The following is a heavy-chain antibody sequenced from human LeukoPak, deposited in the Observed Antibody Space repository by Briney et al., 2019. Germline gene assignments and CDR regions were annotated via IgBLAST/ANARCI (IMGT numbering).Heavy chain of an antibody. J-gene: IGHJ6*02. D-gene: IGHD1-26*01. V-gene: IGHV3-33*01. CDR3: ARDSGFKSYYYGMDV. CDR1: GFTFSTYG. Sequence: PGGSLRLSCAASGFTFSTYGMHWVRQAPGKGLEWVAVIWSDGNNKYYAESVEGRFTISRDNSKNTLSLQMDSLRAEDTAVYHCARDSGFKSYYYGMDVWGQGTTVTVSS. CDR2: IWSDGNNK.